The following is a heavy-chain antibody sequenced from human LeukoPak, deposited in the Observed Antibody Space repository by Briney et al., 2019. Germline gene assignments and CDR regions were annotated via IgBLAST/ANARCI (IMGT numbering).Heavy chain of an antibody. CDR3: PRVVLDYDFWSGYPNPYYYYMDV. CDR2: IYTSGST. Sequence: SETQSLTCTVSGGSISSYYWSWIRQPAGKGLEWIGRIYTSGSTNYNPSLKSRVTMSVDTSKNQFSLKLSSVTAADTAVYYCPRVVLDYDFWSGYPNPYYYYMDVWGKGTTVTVSS. D-gene: IGHD3-3*01. J-gene: IGHJ6*03. V-gene: IGHV4-4*07. CDR1: GGSISSYY.